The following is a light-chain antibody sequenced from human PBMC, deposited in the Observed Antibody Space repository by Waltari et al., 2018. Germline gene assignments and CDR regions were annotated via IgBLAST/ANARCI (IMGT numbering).Light chain of an antibody. CDR1: QDISNY. CDR2: DAS. CDR3: QQYDNLPLT. Sequence: DIQMTQSPSSLSASVGDRVTITCQASQDISNYLNWYQQKPGKAPKLLIYDASELETGVPSRFSGSGSVTDFTFTISSLQPEDIATYYCQQYDNLPLTFGGGTKVEIK. J-gene: IGKJ4*01. V-gene: IGKV1-33*01.